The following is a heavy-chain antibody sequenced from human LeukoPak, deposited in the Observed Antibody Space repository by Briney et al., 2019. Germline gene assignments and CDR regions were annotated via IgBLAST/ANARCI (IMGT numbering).Heavy chain of an antibody. CDR1: GFTFSSYW. CDR2: IKQDGSEK. D-gene: IGHD3-22*01. Sequence: PGGSLRLSCAASGFTFSSYWMSWVRQAPGKGLEWVANIKQDGSEKYYVDSVKGRFTISRDNAKNSLYLQMNSLRAEDTAVYYCAREGSYDSSGYLAAFDIWGQGTMVTVSS. CDR3: AREGSYDSSGYLAAFDI. J-gene: IGHJ3*02. V-gene: IGHV3-7*01.